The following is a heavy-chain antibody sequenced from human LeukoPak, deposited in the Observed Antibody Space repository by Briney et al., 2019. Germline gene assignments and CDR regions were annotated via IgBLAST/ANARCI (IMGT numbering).Heavy chain of an antibody. V-gene: IGHV4-59*12. CDR1: GGSISSYY. CDR3: ARDRDGMGV. CDR2: IYYSGST. Sequence: PSETLSLTCTASGGSISSYYWSWIRQPPGMGLEWIGCIYYSGSTNYNPSLKSRVTISVDTSKNQFSLKLSSVTAADTAVYFCARDRDGMGVWGQGTTVTVSS. J-gene: IGHJ6*02.